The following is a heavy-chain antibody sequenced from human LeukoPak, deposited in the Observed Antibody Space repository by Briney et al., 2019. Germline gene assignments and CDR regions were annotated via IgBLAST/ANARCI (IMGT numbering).Heavy chain of an antibody. D-gene: IGHD6-19*01. CDR3: ARLYSRGWYSFFDY. CDR2: ISSNGGST. Sequence: PGGSLRLSCAASGFTFSSYARHSIRQAPGKGLEYVSAISSNGGSTYYANSVKGRFTISSDNSKNTVYLQMGSLRAEDMAVYYCARLYSRGWYSFFDYWGQGTLVTVSS. V-gene: IGHV3-64*01. CDR1: GFTFSSYA. J-gene: IGHJ4*02.